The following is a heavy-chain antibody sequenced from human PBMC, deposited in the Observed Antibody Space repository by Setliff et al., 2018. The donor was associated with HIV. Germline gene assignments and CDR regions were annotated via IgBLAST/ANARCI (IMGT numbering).Heavy chain of an antibody. CDR1: GYVFTTYV. D-gene: IGHD4-17*01. CDR2: IIPVYGTT. J-gene: IGHJ5*02. CDR3: APDFGDNWFDP. V-gene: IGHV1-69*06. Sequence: SVKVSCKASGYVFTTYVINWVRQAPGRGLEWMGRIIPVYGTTDYAPQFQGRVTMTADKSRSTVYVDLNNLRTDDTATYYCAPDFGDNWFDPWGQVTLVTVSS.